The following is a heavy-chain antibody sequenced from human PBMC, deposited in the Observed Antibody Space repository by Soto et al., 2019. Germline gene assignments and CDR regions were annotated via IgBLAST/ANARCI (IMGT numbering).Heavy chain of an antibody. Sequence: QVQLVESGGGVVQPGRSLRLSCAASGFTFSSYGRHWVRQAPGKGLEWVAVISYDGSNKYYADSVRGRFIISRDTSKNTLYLQMNSLRAEDTAVYYCAKTGQQWGMDVWGQGTTVTVS. CDR3: AKTGQQWGMDV. V-gene: IGHV3-30*18. D-gene: IGHD6-19*01. CDR1: GFTFSSYG. J-gene: IGHJ6*02. CDR2: ISYDGSNK.